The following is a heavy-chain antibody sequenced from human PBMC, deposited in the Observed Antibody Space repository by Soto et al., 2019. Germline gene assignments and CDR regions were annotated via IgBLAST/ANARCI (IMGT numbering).Heavy chain of an antibody. Sequence: PGGSLRLSCVASGFTFSDYAMTWVRQAPGKGLEWVATISATGGNIEYTDSLKGRFTISRGNSKNTLYLQLNGLTSDDTAVHYCAKVAGGLGYFDLWGRGTLVTVSS. CDR3: AKVAGGLGYFDL. J-gene: IGHJ2*01. CDR1: GFTFSDYA. V-gene: IGHV3-23*01. D-gene: IGHD3-16*01. CDR2: ISATGGNI.